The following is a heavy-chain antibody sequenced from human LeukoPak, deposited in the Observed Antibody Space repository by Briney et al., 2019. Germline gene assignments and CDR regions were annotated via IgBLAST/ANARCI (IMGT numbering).Heavy chain of an antibody. V-gene: IGHV3-48*02. CDR1: GFTFSSYS. CDR3: ARDPYYDILTGYPRGDWFDP. J-gene: IGHJ5*02. Sequence: GGSLRLSCAASGFTFSSYSMNWVRQAPGKGLEWVSYISTSSNTIYYAYSEKGRFTISRDNAKNSLYLEMNSLRDEDTAVYYCARDPYYDILTGYPRGDWFDPWGQGTLVTVSS. D-gene: IGHD3-9*01. CDR2: ISTSSNTI.